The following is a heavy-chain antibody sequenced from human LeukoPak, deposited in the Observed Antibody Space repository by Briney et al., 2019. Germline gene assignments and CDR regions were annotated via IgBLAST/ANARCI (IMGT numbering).Heavy chain of an antibody. D-gene: IGHD6-19*01. J-gene: IGHJ4*02. CDR3: ARANSSGWYYFDY. Sequence: SETLSLTCAVYGGSFSGYYWSWIRQPPGKGLEWIGEINHSGSTNYNPSLKSRVTISVDTSKNQFSLKLSSVTAADTAVYYCARANSSGWYYFDYWGQGTLVTASS. CDR2: INHSGST. CDR1: GGSFSGYY. V-gene: IGHV4-34*01.